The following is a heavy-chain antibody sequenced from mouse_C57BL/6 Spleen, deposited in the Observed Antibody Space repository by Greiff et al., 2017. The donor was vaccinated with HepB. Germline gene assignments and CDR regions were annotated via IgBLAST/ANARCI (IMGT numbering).Heavy chain of an antibody. Sequence: EVQLQQSGPELVKPGASVKISCKASGYTFTDYYMNWVKQSHGKSLEWIGDINPNNGGTSYNQKFKGKATLTVDKSSSTAYMELRSLTSEDSAVYYCARVGYDAMDYWGQGTSVTVSS. CDR2: INPNNGGT. V-gene: IGHV1-26*01. J-gene: IGHJ4*01. CDR3: ARVGYDAMDY. CDR1: GYTFTDYY.